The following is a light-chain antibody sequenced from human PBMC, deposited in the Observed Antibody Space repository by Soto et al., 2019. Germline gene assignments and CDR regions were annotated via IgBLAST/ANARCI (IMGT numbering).Light chain of an antibody. CDR1: SDDVGGHNY. CDR2: DVS. V-gene: IGLV2-14*01. J-gene: IGLJ2*01. Sequence: QSALTQPASVSGSPGQSITISCSGTSDDVGGHNYVSWYQQHPGKAPKLIIYDVSNRPSGVSNRFSGSKSGNTASLTISGLQAEDEADYYCSSYASSSTVVFGGGTK. CDR3: SSYASSSTVV.